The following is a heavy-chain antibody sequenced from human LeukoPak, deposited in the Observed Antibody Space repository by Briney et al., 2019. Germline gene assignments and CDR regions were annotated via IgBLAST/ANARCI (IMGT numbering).Heavy chain of an antibody. CDR1: GYTFTSYY. V-gene: IGHV1-46*01. J-gene: IGHJ5*02. CDR3: ARAGPAYWFDP. Sequence: ASVKVSCKASGYTFTSYYMHWVRQAPGQGLEWMGIINPSGGSTSYAQKFQGRVTMTRDTSTSTVYMELSSLRSEDTVVYYCARAGPAYWFDPWGQGTLVTVSS. CDR2: INPSGGST.